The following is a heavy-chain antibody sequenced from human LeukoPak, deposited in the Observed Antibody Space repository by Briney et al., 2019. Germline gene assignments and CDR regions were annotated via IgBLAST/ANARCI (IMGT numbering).Heavy chain of an antibody. J-gene: IGHJ5*02. CDR2: ITGSSSHI. CDR3: VRDYGGGSFDP. D-gene: IGHD1-26*01. Sequence: GGSLRLSCVAASGFPFSISAINWVRQAPGKGPEWVSGITGSSSHIYYADSVRGRFTISRDNAQNSVFLQMNSLGAEDTAVYYCVRDYGGGSFDPWGQGTLVTVSS. CDR1: GFPFSISA. V-gene: IGHV3-21*01.